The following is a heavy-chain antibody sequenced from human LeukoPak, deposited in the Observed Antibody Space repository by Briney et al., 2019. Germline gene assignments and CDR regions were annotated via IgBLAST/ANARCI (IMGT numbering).Heavy chain of an antibody. J-gene: IGHJ4*02. CDR1: GFTFSSYW. CDR2: TNSDGSST. V-gene: IGHV3-74*01. D-gene: IGHD2-2*01. CDR3: AREGDCSSTSCYPFDY. Sequence: QPGGSLRLSCAASGFTFSSYWMHWVRQAPGKGLVWVSRTNSDGSSTSYADSVKGRFTISRDNAKNTLYLQMNSLRAEDTAVYYCAREGDCSSTSCYPFDYWGQGTLVTVSS.